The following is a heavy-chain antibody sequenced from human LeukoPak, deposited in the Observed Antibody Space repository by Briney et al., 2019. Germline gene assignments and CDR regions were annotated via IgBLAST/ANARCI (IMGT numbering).Heavy chain of an antibody. CDR3: AKDHDYGDFRWFDP. J-gene: IGHJ5*02. Sequence: AISGSGGSTYYADSVKGRFTISRDNSKNTLYLQMNSLRAEGTAVYYCAKDHDYGDFRWFDPWGQGTLVTVSS. CDR2: ISGSGGST. D-gene: IGHD4-17*01. V-gene: IGHV3-23*01.